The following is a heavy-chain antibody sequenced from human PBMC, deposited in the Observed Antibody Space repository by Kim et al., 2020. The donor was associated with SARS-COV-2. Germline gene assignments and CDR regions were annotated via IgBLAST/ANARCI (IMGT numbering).Heavy chain of an antibody. D-gene: IGHD2-2*01. V-gene: IGHV3-21*01. Sequence: GSLRLSCAASGFTFSSYSMNWVRQAPGKGLEWVSSISSSSSYIYYADSVKGRFTISRDNAKNSLYLQMNSLRAEDTAVYYCARGIVVVPAAISYFDYWGQGTLVTVSS. CDR1: GFTFSSYS. CDR2: ISSSSSYI. CDR3: ARGIVVVPAAISYFDY. J-gene: IGHJ4*02.